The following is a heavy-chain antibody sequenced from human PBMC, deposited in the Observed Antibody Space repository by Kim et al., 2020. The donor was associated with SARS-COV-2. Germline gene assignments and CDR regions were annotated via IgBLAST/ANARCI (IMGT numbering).Heavy chain of an antibody. CDR2: IKGDGSEE. D-gene: IGHD6-19*01. CDR3: VAGLGWLSDY. J-gene: IGHJ4*02. Sequence: GGSLRLSCAASGFSFSDYWMTWVRQPPGRGPQWVATIKGDGSEEYYEDSERGRVTISRDNAKNFLFLQMNSLRAEDTAVYYCVAGLGWLSDYWGKGILVT. V-gene: IGHV3-7*03. CDR1: GFSFSDYW.